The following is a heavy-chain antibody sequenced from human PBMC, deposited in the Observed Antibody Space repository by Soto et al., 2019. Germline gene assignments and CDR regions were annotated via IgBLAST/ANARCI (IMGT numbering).Heavy chain of an antibody. J-gene: IGHJ6*02. CDR3: ARSRGALVNGMDV. CDR2: ISSSSSTI. CDR1: GFTFSSYS. V-gene: IGHV3-48*04. D-gene: IGHD1-26*01. Sequence: PGGSLRLSCAASGFTFSSYSMNWVRQAPGKGLEWVSYISSSSSTIYYLDSVKGRLSISRDNAKNSLYLQLTSLRAEGTAVYHCARSRGALVNGMDVWGQETTVTVSS.